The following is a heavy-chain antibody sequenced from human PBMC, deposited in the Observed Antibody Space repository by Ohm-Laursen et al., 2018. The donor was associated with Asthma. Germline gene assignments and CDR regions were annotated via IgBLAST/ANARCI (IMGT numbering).Heavy chain of an antibody. V-gene: IGHV1-2*06. CDR2: INPNSGGT. CDR1: GYTFTGYY. Sequence: ASVKVSCKASGYTFTGYYMHWVRQAPGQGLEWMGRINPNSGGTNYAQKFQGRVTMTRDTSISTAYMELSSLRSEDTAVYYCAREPLAVAGTNYFDYWGQGTLVTVSS. J-gene: IGHJ4*02. CDR3: AREPLAVAGTNYFDY. D-gene: IGHD6-19*01.